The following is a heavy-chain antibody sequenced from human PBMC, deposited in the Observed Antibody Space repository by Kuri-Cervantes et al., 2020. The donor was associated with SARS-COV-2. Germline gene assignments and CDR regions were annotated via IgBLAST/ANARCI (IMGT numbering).Heavy chain of an antibody. V-gene: IGHV1-69*05. J-gene: IGHJ4*02. CDR1: GGTFSSYA. CDR3: ARKSNYHGPIDY. Sequence: SVKVSCKASGGTFSSYAISWVRQAPGQGLEWMGGIIPIFGTANYAQKFQGRVTITTDESTSTAYMELSRLRSDDTAVYYCARKSNYHGPIDYWGQGTLVTVSS. CDR2: IIPIFGTA. D-gene: IGHD4-11*01.